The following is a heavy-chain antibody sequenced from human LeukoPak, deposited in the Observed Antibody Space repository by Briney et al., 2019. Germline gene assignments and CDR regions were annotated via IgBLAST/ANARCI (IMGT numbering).Heavy chain of an antibody. Sequence: SETLSLTCTVSGGSISSYYWIWIRQPPGKGLEWIGYIYYSGSTNYNPSLKSRVTISVDTSKNQFSLKLSSVTAADTAVYYCGRRLVLRYFDWSQTFDYWGPGNLVPLSS. J-gene: IGHJ4*02. CDR1: GGSISSYY. CDR2: IYYSGST. CDR3: GRRLVLRYFDWSQTFDY. D-gene: IGHD3-9*01. V-gene: IGHV4-59*01.